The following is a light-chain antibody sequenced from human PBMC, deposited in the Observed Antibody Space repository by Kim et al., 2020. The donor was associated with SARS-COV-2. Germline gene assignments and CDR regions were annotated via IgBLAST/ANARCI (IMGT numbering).Light chain of an antibody. Sequence: GKSVTISCTGTSSDVGAYDYVSWYQQYPGKAPKLIIFDVSQRPSGVPDRVSGSKSGNTASLTVTGLQSEDEADYYCSSYAGNNDLVFGGGTQLTVL. CDR1: SSDVGAYDY. CDR2: DVS. CDR3: SSYAGNNDLV. J-gene: IGLJ3*02. V-gene: IGLV2-8*01.